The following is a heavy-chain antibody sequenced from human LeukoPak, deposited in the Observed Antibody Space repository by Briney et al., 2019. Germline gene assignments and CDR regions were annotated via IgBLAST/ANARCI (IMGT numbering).Heavy chain of an antibody. D-gene: IGHD5-18*01. J-gene: IGHJ4*02. CDR3: AKDHRDNYGSFFPY. V-gene: IGHV3-30*02. CDR2: IRYDGRSK. CDR1: GFTFSSNG. Sequence: PGGSLRLSCAASGFTFSSNGMHWVRQAPGKGLEWVAFIRYDGRSKYYGDSVKGRFTISRDNSQNTLFLQMNSLRVEDTAVYYCAKDHRDNYGSFFPYWGQGILVTVSS.